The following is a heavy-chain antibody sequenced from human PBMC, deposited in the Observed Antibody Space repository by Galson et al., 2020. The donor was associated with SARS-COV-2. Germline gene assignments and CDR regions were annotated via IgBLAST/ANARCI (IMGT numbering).Heavy chain of an antibody. D-gene: IGHD2-2*01. CDR3: VRGCGRASCPYYFEL. V-gene: IGHV3-7*01. J-gene: IGHJ4*02. CDR1: GFSFTTYW. Sequence: QLGESLKISCAASGFSFTTYWMSWVRQAPGQGLEWVANIRQEGSDKYHADSVRGRFTISRDNARDSLYLQMNSLRPEDTAMYFCVRGCGRASCPYYFELWGRGVLVTVSS. CDR2: IRQEGSDK.